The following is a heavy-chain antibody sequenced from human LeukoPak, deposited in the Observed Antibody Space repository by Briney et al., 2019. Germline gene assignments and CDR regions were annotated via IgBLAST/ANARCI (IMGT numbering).Heavy chain of an antibody. Sequence: SETLSLTCTVSGGSISSYYWSWIRQPAGKGLEWIGRIYTSGSTNYNPSLKSRVTISVDTSKNQFSLKLSSVTAADTAVYYCARVGGTTVPRYYFDYWGQGTLVTVSS. D-gene: IGHD4-17*01. V-gene: IGHV4-4*07. CDR1: GGSISSYY. CDR2: IYTSGST. CDR3: ARVGGTTVPRYYFDY. J-gene: IGHJ4*02.